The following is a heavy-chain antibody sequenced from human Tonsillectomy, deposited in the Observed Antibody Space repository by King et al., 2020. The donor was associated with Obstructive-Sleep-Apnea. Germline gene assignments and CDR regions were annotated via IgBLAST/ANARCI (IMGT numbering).Heavy chain of an antibody. CDR1: GGSISSGGYY. CDR3: ARVSRGSYSAPFDY. V-gene: IGHV4-31*03. D-gene: IGHD3-10*01. Sequence: VQLQESGPGLVKPSQTLSLTCTVSGGSISSGGYYWSWIRQHPGKGLEWIGYIYYSGGTYSNPSLKSRVTISVDTSKNQFSLKLSSVTAADTAVYYCARVSRGSYSAPFDYWGQGTLVTVSS. J-gene: IGHJ4*02. CDR2: IYYSGGT.